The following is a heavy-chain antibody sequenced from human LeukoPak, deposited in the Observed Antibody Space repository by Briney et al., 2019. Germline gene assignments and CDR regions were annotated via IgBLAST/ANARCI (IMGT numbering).Heavy chain of an antibody. CDR2: IYHTGST. CDR3: AGGHNGGYGSFDY. V-gene: IGHV4-4*02. D-gene: IGHD5-12*01. J-gene: IGHJ4*02. CDR1: GGSIRSSNW. Sequence: SGTLSLTCSVSGGSIRSSNWWAWVRQPPGKGLEWIGEIYHTGSTNYSPSLKSRVTISVDTSKNQFSLKLTSVTAADTAVYYCAGGHNGGYGSFDYWGQGTLVTVSS.